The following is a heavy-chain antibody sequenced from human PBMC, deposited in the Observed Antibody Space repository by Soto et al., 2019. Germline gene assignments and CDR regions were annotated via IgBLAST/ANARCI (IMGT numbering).Heavy chain of an antibody. D-gene: IGHD2-2*01. CDR3: VRMPYDL. Sequence: EEQFVESGGGLVQPGGSLRLSCSASGFSLSTYWMSWVRQAPGKGLEWVANINEDGSWHFSLDSIKDRFTVFRDNGRNSLFQQMDSLRAEDTAVYYCVRMPYDLWGQGILVTVSS. J-gene: IGHJ5*02. V-gene: IGHV3-7*01. CDR1: GFSLSTYW. CDR2: INEDGSWH.